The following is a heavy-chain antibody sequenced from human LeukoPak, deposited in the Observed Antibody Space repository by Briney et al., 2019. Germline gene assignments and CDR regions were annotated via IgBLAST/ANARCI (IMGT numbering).Heavy chain of an antibody. J-gene: IGHJ5*02. CDR3: ARGDYDILTGYYSP. CDR1: GYTFTSYD. CDR2: MNPNSGNT. D-gene: IGHD3-9*01. V-gene: IGHV1-8*01. Sequence: ASVKVSCMASGYTFTSYDINWVRQATGQGLEWMGWMNPNSGNTGYAQKFQGRVTMTRNTSISTAYMELSSLRSEDTAVYYCARGDYDILTGYYSPWGQGTLVTVSS.